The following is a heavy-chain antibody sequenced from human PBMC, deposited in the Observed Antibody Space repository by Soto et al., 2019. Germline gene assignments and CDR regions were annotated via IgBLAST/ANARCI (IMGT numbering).Heavy chain of an antibody. CDR1: GFTFSSYS. D-gene: IGHD3-3*01. CDR3: ASGGPYYDFWSVQTTTNWFDP. CDR2: ISSSSSTI. Sequence: EVQLVESGGGLVQPGGSLRLSCAASGFTFSSYSMNWVRQAPEKGLEWVSYISSSSSTIYYADSVKGRFTISRDNAKNSLYLQMISLRAEDTAVYYCASGGPYYDFWSVQTTTNWFDPWGQGTLVTVSS. V-gene: IGHV3-48*01. J-gene: IGHJ5*02.